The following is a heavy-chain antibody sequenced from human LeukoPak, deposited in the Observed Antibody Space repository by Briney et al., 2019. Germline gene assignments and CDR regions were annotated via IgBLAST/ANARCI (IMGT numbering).Heavy chain of an antibody. CDR2: VIPIFGTA. J-gene: IGHJ4*02. D-gene: IGHD1-1*01. V-gene: IGHV1-69*13. CDR1: GGTFSSYA. Sequence: SVKVSCKASGGTFSSYAISWVRQAPGQGLEWMGGVIPIFGTANYAQKFQGRDTITADESTSTAYMELSSLRSEDTAVYYCARGETGTTGTTLRSLNYWGQGTLVTVSS. CDR3: ARGETGTTGTTLRSLNY.